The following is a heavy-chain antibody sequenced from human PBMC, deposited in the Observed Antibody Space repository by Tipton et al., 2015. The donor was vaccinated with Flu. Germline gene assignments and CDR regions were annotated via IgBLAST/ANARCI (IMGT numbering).Heavy chain of an antibody. D-gene: IGHD5/OR15-5a*01. Sequence: SLRLFCAASGFTFSRYAMTWVRQPPGKGLEWVSGITGSGRTTYYADSVKGRFTVSRDYSENTLFLQMNSLRAEDTAVYYCAKVIPEIVSGLDYWGQGTLVTVSS. V-gene: IGHV3-23*01. CDR2: ITGSGRTT. CDR1: GFTFSRYA. CDR3: AKVIPEIVSGLDY. J-gene: IGHJ4*02.